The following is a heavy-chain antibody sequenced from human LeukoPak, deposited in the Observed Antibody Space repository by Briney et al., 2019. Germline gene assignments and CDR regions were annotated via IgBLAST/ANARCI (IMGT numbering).Heavy chain of an antibody. V-gene: IGHV1-8*01. CDR2: MNPNSGNT. CDR1: GYTFSSYD. CDR3: ARGLGSSSGRNY. J-gene: IGHJ4*02. Sequence: ASVKVSCKASGYTFSSYDINWVRQATGQGLEWMGWMNPNSGNTVYVQKFQGRVTMTRNTSISTAYLELSSLRSDDTAVYYCARGLGSSSGRNYWGQGTLVTVSS. D-gene: IGHD6-6*01.